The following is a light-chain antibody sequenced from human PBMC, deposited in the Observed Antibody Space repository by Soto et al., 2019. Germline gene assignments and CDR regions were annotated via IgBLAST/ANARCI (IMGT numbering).Light chain of an antibody. CDR1: NIGSKS. Sequence: SYELTQPPSVSVAPGKTARITCGGNNIGSKSVHWYQQKPGKAPVLVIYYDSDRLSGIPERFSGSNSGNTATLTISRVEAGDEADYYCQVWDSSSDHLAVFGGGTKLTVL. V-gene: IGLV3-21*04. CDR2: YDS. J-gene: IGLJ7*01. CDR3: QVWDSSSDHLAV.